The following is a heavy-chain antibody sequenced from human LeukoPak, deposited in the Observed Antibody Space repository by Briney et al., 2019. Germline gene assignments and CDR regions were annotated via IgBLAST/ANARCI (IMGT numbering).Heavy chain of an antibody. J-gene: IGHJ4*02. CDR3: VKDGGGSFSTTYDY. CDR1: GFTFSTYW. CDR2: ISSDGTTT. V-gene: IGHV3-74*01. Sequence: PGGTLRLSCAASGFTFSTYWMHWVRQAPGEGLVWVSVISSDGTTTAYADSVKGRFTVSRDNAKNTLYLQMTSLRAEDTAIYYCVKDGGGSFSTTYDYWGQGTLVTVSS. D-gene: IGHD2-15*01.